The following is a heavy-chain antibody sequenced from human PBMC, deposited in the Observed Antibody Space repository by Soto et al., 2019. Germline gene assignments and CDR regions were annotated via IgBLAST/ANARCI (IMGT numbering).Heavy chain of an antibody. V-gene: IGHV3-21*01. Sequence: EVQLVESGGGLVKPGGSLRLSCAASGFTFSSYSMNWVRQAPGKGLEWVSSISSSSSYIYYADSVKGRFTISRDNAKNSLYLQMNSLRAEDTAVYYWARDYGSGYDSYYFDYWGQGTLVTVSS. J-gene: IGHJ4*02. CDR1: GFTFSSYS. D-gene: IGHD5-12*01. CDR3: ARDYGSGYDSYYFDY. CDR2: ISSSSSYI.